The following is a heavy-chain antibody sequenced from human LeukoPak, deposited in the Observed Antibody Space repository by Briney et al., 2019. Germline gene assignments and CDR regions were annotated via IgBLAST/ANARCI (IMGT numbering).Heavy chain of an antibody. J-gene: IGHJ3*02. V-gene: IGHV3-13*01. Sequence: GGSLRLSCAASGFTFSSYDMHWVRQATGKGLEWVSAIGTAGDTYYPGSVKGRFTISRENAKHSLYLQMNSLRAGDTAVYYCARGGIGRPFDIWGQGTMVTVSS. CDR2: IGTAGDT. CDR1: GFTFSSYD. CDR3: ARGGIGRPFDI. D-gene: IGHD1-14*01.